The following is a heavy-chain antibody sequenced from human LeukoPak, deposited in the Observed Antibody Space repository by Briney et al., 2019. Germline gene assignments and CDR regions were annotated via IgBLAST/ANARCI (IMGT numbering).Heavy chain of an antibody. V-gene: IGHV1-69*02. CDR3: ARASGGSYYGAFDI. Sequence: SVKVSCKASGGTFSSYTISWVRQAPGQGLEWMGRIIPIPGIANYAQKFQGRVTITADKSTSTAYMELSSLRSEDTAVYYCARASGGSYYGAFDIWGQGTMVTVSS. CDR2: IIPIPGIA. J-gene: IGHJ3*02. D-gene: IGHD1-26*01. CDR1: GGTFSSYT.